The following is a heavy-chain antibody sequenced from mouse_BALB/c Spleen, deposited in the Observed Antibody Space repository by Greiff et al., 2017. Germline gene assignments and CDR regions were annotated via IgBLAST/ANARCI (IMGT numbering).Heavy chain of an antibody. Sequence: VQLQESGAELMKPGASVKISCKATGYTFSSYWIEWVKQRPGHGLEWIGEILPGSGSTNYNEKFKGKATFTADTSSNTAYMQLSSLTSEDSAVHYCARGDYYGKVFDYWGQGTTLTVSS. CDR2: ILPGSGST. CDR1: GYTFSSYW. D-gene: IGHD2-1*01. CDR3: ARGDYYGKVFDY. J-gene: IGHJ2*01. V-gene: IGHV1-9*01.